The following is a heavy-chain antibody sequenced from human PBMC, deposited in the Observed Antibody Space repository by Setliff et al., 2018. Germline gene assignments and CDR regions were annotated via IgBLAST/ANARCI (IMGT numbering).Heavy chain of an antibody. CDR1: GFTFGDYA. CDR3: IRLSSSAYYYMDT. D-gene: IGHD6-19*01. CDR2: IRSKAYGGTT. V-gene: IGHV3-49*04. J-gene: IGHJ6*03. Sequence: TGGSLRLSCSVSGFTFGDYAMTWVRQAPGKGLEWVGFIRSKAYGGTTEYAASVKGRFTISRDDSESIAYLQMNSLKTEDTAVYYCIRLSSSAYYYMDTWGKGTTVTVS.